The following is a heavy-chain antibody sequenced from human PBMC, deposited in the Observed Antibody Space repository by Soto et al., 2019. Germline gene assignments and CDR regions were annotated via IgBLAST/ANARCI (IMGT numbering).Heavy chain of an antibody. CDR3: AKEGSVVATPPDFDY. J-gene: IGHJ4*02. V-gene: IGHV3-30*18. Sequence: QVQLVESGGGVVQPGRSLRLSCAASGFTFSSYGMHWVRQAPGKGLEWVAVISYDGSYKYYADSMKGRVTISRDNSKNTLHAQMNSLRAEDTAVYYCAKEGSVVATPPDFDYWGQGTLVTVSS. CDR2: ISYDGSYK. D-gene: IGHD5-12*01. CDR1: GFTFSSYG.